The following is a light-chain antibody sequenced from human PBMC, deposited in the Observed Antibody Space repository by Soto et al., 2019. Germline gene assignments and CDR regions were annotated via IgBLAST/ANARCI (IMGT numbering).Light chain of an antibody. Sequence: EIVMTQSPATLSVSPGARATLSCRASRSVSSNLAWYQQKPGQAPRLLIYGASTRATGIPARFSGSGSGTECTLTIRSLQSEDFAGYYCQQYNNWPPPLTFGGGTKVEIK. J-gene: IGKJ4*01. CDR2: GAS. CDR1: RSVSSN. V-gene: IGKV3-15*01. CDR3: QQYNNWPPPLT.